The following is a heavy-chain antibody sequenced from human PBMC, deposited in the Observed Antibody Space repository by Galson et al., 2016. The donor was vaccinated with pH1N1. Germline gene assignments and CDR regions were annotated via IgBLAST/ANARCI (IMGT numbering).Heavy chain of an antibody. CDR3: AREDYYDTDLSDWYFDL. CDR2: IIPILNIT. V-gene: IGHV1-69*13. CDR1: GGTFGSYG. J-gene: IGHJ2*01. Sequence: SVKVSCKASGGTFGSYGINWVRQAPGQGPEWMGGIIPILNITKYAQNFQDRVTITADESTTTAYMELSSLRSEDTAVYYCAREDYYDTDLSDWYFDLWGRGTLVTVSS. D-gene: IGHD3-22*01.